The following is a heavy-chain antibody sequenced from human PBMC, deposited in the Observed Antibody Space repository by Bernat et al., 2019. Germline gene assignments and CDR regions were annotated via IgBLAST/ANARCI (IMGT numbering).Heavy chain of an antibody. CDR1: GFTFSDYY. J-gene: IGHJ6*03. Sequence: VQLVESGGNLVQPGGSLRLSCAASGFTFSDYYMSWIRQAPGKGLDWVSYISSSSSYTNYADSVKGRFTISRDNAKNALYLQMNSLRAEDPAVYYCARGTSTSAPYMDVWGKGTTVTVSS. CDR3: ARGTSTSAPYMDV. CDR2: ISSSSSYT. V-gene: IGHV3-11*05.